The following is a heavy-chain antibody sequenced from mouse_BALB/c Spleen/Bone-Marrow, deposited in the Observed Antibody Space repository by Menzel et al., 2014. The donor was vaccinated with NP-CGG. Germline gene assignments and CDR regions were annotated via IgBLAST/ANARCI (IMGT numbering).Heavy chain of an antibody. Sequence: EVMLVESGGGLVQPGRSLKISCAASGFDFSGFWMGWVRLAPGKGLEWIGEINPDSSTINYTAPLKDRFIISRENAKNTLYLQMSKVRSEDTAQYYCAGLGDYGGFAYWGQGTLVTVSA. V-gene: IGHV4-1*02. CDR2: INPDSSTI. D-gene: IGHD2-4*01. J-gene: IGHJ3*01. CDR3: AGLGDYGGFAY. CDR1: GFDFSGFW.